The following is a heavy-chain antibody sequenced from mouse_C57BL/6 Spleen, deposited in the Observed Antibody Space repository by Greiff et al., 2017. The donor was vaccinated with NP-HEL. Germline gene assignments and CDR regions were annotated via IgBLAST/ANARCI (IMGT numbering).Heavy chain of an antibody. D-gene: IGHD3-1*01. CDR2: IWSGGIT. V-gene: IGHV2-2*01. CDR3: ARKRGLYYAMDY. J-gene: IGHJ4*01. Sequence: VQLQQSGPGLVQPSQSLSITCTVSGFSLTSYGVHWVRQSPGKGLEWLGVIWSGGITDYNAAFISRLSISKDNSKSQVFFKMNSLQADDTAIYYCARKRGLYYAMDYWGQGTSVTVSS. CDR1: GFSLTSYG.